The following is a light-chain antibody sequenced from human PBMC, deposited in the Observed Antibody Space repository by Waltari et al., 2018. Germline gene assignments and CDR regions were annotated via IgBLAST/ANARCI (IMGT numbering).Light chain of an antibody. CDR3: SSYASSTAVL. J-gene: IGLJ2*01. CDR1: SNDIGGYKY. Sequence: QSALTQPASVSGSPGQSITISCTGTSNDIGGYKYVPRYQHHAGKGPKLLITDVTERPSGVSSRFSASKSGNTASLTISGLQPEDEADYYCSSYASSTAVLFGGGTKVTVL. CDR2: DVT. V-gene: IGLV2-14*01.